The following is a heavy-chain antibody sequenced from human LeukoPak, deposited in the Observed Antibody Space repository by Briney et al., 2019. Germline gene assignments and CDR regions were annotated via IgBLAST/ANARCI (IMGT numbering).Heavy chain of an antibody. J-gene: IGHJ6*04. CDR1: GFTFSSYW. CDR3: AELGITMIGGV. V-gene: IGHV3-74*01. Sequence: GGSLRLSCAASGFTFSSYWMHWVRQAPGKGLVWVSRINSDGSSTSYADSVKGRFTISRDNSKNTLYLQMNSLRAEDTAVYYCAELGITMIGGVWGKGTTVTISS. CDR2: INSDGSST. D-gene: IGHD3-10*02.